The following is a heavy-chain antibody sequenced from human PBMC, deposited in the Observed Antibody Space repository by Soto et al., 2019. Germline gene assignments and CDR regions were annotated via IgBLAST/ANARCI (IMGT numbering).Heavy chain of an antibody. V-gene: IGHV3-9*01. CDR1: GFTFDDYA. D-gene: IGHD3-10*01. Sequence: GGSLRLSCAASGFTFDDYAMHWVRQAPGKGLEWVSGISWNSGSIGYADSVKGRFTISRDNAKNSLYLQMNSLRAEDTALYYCAKDIYYGSGHPRAYYYYYMDVWGKGTTVTVSS. J-gene: IGHJ6*03. CDR3: AKDIYYGSGHPRAYYYYYMDV. CDR2: ISWNSGSI.